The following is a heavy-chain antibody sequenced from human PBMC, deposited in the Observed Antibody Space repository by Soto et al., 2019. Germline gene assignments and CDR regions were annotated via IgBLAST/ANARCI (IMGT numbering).Heavy chain of an antibody. CDR2: INPTGGGT. V-gene: IGHV1-46*01. CDR1: GYTFTNYY. CDR3: ARGLAAGDH. D-gene: IGHD6-13*01. Sequence: QVQLVQSGAEVKNPGASVKVSRKASGYTFTNYYIHWVRQAPGQGLEWMAIINPTGGGTNYAQKFQGRVTLARDTFTNTVHMDLTSLTSEDTAIYYCARGLAAGDHWGQGTLVTVSS. J-gene: IGHJ4*02.